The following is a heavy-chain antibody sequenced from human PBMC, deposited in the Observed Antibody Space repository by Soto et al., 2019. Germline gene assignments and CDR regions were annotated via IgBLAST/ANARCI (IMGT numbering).Heavy chain of an antibody. J-gene: IGHJ4*02. Sequence: SETLSLTCTVSGGSISSYYWSWIRQPPGKGLEWIGYIYYSGSTNYNPSLKSRVTISVDTSKNQFSLKLSSVTAADTAVYYCARDGYYYDSSGSIKGYYFDYWGQGTLVTVSS. CDR3: ARDGYYYDSSGSIKGYYFDY. V-gene: IGHV4-59*01. D-gene: IGHD3-22*01. CDR1: GGSISSYY. CDR2: IYYSGST.